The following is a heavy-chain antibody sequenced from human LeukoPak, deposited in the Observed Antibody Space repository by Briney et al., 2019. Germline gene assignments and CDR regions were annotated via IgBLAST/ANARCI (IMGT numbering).Heavy chain of an antibody. V-gene: IGHV1-2*02. CDR1: GYTFTGYY. J-gene: IGHJ4*02. Sequence: ASVKVSCKASGYTFTGYYMHWVRQAPGQGLEGMGWINPNSGDTNYAQKFQGRVTVTRDTSISTAYMELSRLRSDDTAVYYCARVGSSGWYVHPTLDYWGQGTLLTVSS. D-gene: IGHD6-19*01. CDR3: ARVGSSGWYVHPTLDY. CDR2: INPNSGDT.